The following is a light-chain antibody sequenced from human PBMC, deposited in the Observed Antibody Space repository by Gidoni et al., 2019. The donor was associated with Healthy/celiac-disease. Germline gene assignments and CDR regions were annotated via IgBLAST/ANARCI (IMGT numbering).Light chain of an antibody. J-gene: IGLJ3*02. CDR1: ALPKQY. V-gene: IGLV3-25*03. CDR2: KDS. CDR3: QSADSSGTYWV. Sequence: SYALTQPPSVSVSPGQTARIPCSGDALPKQYAYWYQQKPGQAPVLVIYKDSERPSGIPERFSGSSSGTTGTLTISGVQAEDEADYYCQSADSSGTYWVFGGGTKLTVL.